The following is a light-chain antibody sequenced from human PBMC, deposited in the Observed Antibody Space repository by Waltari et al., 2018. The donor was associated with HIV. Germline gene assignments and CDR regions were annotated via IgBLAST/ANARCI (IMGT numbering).Light chain of an antibody. CDR2: STS. J-gene: IGLJ3*02. Sequence: QPVVPQEPSLTVSPGGTVTITYASSTGAVTSGYYPSGFHQIHGQAPRARIYSTSNKHSLTPARFSGSLLGGKAALTLSGVQPEEEAEYYCLLYYGRAHWVFGGGTKLIVL. CDR1: TGAVTSGYY. CDR3: LLYYGRAHWV. V-gene: IGLV7-43*01.